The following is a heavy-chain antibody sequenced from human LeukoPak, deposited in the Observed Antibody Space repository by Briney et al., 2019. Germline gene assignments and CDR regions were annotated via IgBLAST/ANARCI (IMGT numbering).Heavy chain of an antibody. CDR1: GGSISSSSYY. D-gene: IGHD6-19*01. J-gene: IGHJ4*02. CDR2: IYYSGST. V-gene: IGHV4-39*01. CDR3: ARPQYSSGWPYYFDY. Sequence: SETQSLTCTVSGGSISSSSYYWGWIRQPPGKGLEWIGSIYYSGSTYYNPSLKSRVTISVDTSKNQFSLKLSSVTAADTAVYYCARPQYSSGWPYYFDYWGQGTLVTVSS.